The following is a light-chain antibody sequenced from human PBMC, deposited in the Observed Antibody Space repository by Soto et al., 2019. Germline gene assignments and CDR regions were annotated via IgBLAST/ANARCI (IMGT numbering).Light chain of an antibody. CDR1: QSVNNW. J-gene: IGKJ1*01. CDR3: NQYNTFST. V-gene: IGKV1-5*01. CDR2: DSY. Sequence: DVQMTQSPSTLSASVGDSVTITCRASQSVNNWLAWYQQKPGKAPRLLIFDSYKLGSGVPSRISGSGSGTVFILTLISLQADDFATYYCNQYNTFSTFGQGTKVEIK.